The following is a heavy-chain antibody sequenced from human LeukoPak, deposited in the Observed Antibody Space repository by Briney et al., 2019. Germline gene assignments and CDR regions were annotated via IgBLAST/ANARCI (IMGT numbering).Heavy chain of an antibody. D-gene: IGHD3-22*01. CDR1: GGSISGTYY. Sequence: SETLSLTCTVSGGSISGTYYWSWIRQPPGKGLEWIGYIYYTGTTDSNPSLKSRVTISLDTSKNQFSLNLSSVTAADTAVYYCAREVYYYDSSGFRWFDPWGQGTLVTVSS. J-gene: IGHJ5*02. CDR2: IYYTGTT. CDR3: AREVYYYDSSGFRWFDP. V-gene: IGHV4-59*12.